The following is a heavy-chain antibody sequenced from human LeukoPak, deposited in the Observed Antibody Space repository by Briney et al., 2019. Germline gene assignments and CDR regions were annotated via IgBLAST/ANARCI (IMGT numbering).Heavy chain of an antibody. CDR2: IYPGDSDT. Sequence: GESLQISCKGSGYSFTSYWIGWVRQMPGKGLEWMGIIYPGDSDTRYSPSFQGQVTISADKSISTAYLQWSSLKASDTAMYYCARLQAERYYATDAFDIWGQGTMVTVSS. D-gene: IGHD2-8*01. CDR3: ARLQAERYYATDAFDI. V-gene: IGHV5-51*01. J-gene: IGHJ3*02. CDR1: GYSFTSYW.